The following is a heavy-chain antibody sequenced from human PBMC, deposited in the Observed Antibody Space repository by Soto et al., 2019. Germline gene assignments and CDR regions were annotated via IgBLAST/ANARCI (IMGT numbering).Heavy chain of an antibody. CDR1: GFTVSRSY. CDR2: IYSGGST. D-gene: IGHD3-22*01. CDR3: ARDTDYYDSSGQPY. J-gene: IGHJ4*02. V-gene: IGHV3-53*01. Sequence: EVQLVESGGGLIQPGGSLRVSCAASGFTVSRSYMSWVRQAPGKGLEWVSVIYSGGSTNYADSVKGRFTISRDNSKSTLYLQMNGLRGEVTAVYYCARDTDYYDSSGQPYWGQGPLVTVSS.